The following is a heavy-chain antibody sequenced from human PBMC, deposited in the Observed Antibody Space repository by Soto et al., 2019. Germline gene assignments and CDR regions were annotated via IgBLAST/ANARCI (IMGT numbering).Heavy chain of an antibody. V-gene: IGHV4-4*07. J-gene: IGHJ3*02. CDR2: IYSSGRT. CDR3: ARDVSPAVVDI. D-gene: IGHD3-16*02. Sequence: SETLSLTCIVSGVSITNYSWSWIRQPAGKGLEWIGRIYSSGRTNYNPSLKSRVTISADTSKNQFSLKLSSLTAADTAVYYCARDVSPAVVDIWGQGTMVT. CDR1: GVSITNYS.